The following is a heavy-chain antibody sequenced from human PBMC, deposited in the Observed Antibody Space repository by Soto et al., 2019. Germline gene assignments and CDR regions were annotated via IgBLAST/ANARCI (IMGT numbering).Heavy chain of an antibody. CDR1: GYTFTSYA. Sequence: ASVKVSCKASGYTFTSYAISWVRQAPGQGLEWMGGIIPIFGTANYAQKFQGRVTITADESTSTAYLELSSLRSEDTAVYYCAWAIYCSGGSCYSEYFQHWGQGTLVTVSS. CDR2: IIPIFGTA. D-gene: IGHD2-15*01. V-gene: IGHV1-69*13. CDR3: AWAIYCSGGSCYSEYFQH. J-gene: IGHJ1*01.